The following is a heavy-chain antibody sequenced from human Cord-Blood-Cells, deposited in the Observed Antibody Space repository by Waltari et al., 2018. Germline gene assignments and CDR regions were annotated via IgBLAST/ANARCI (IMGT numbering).Heavy chain of an antibody. CDR2: VSAYNGNT. CDR3: ARVEYCSSTSCYKAAAGSSFFDY. CDR1: GYTFTSYG. Sequence: QVQLVQSGAEVKKPGASVKVSCKASGYTFTSYGISWVRQAPGQGLEWMGWVSAYNGNTNYAQKLQGRVTMTTDTSTSTAYMELRSLRSDDTAVYYCARVEYCSSTSCYKAAAGSSFFDYWGQGTLVTVSS. J-gene: IGHJ4*02. D-gene: IGHD2-2*02. V-gene: IGHV1-18*04.